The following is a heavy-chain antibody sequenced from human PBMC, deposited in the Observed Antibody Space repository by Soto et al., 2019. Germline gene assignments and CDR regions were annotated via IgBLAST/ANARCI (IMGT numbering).Heavy chain of an antibody. CDR1: GGTFSSYA. J-gene: IGHJ6*02. CDR2: IIPIFGTA. D-gene: IGHD2-2*01. Sequence: QVQLVQSGAEVKKPGSSVKVSCKASGGTFSSYAISWVRQAPGQGLEWMGGIIPIFGTANYAQKFQGRVTITADESTGTAYMELSGLRSKDTAVYYWARYHERRQGGGMDVWGQGTTVTVSS. V-gene: IGHV1-69*12. CDR3: ARYHERRQGGGMDV.